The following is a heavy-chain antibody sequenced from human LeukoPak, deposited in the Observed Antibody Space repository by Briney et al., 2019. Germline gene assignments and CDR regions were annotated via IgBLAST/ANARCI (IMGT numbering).Heavy chain of an antibody. J-gene: IGHJ4*02. Sequence: GASVKVSCKASGCTFTSYAMHWVRQAPGQRLEWMGWINAGNGNTKYSQKFQGRVTITRDTSASTAYMELSSLRSEDTAVYYCASDGVAGIAAAGMLDYWGQGTLVTVSS. V-gene: IGHV1-3*01. CDR1: GCTFTSYA. D-gene: IGHD6-13*01. CDR3: ASDGVAGIAAAGMLDY. CDR2: INAGNGNT.